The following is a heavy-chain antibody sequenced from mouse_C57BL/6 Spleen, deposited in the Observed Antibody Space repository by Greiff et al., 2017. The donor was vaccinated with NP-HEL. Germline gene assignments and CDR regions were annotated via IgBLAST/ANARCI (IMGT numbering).Heavy chain of an antibody. V-gene: IGHV3-6*01. D-gene: IGHD1-1*01. Sequence: EVQLQESGPGLVKPSQSLSLTCSVTGYSITSGYYWNWIRQFPGNKLEWMGYISYDGSNNYNPSLKNRISITRDTSKNQFFLKLNSVTTEDTATYYCAIITTDWYFDVWGTGTTVTVSS. CDR2: ISYDGSN. CDR3: AIITTDWYFDV. J-gene: IGHJ1*03. CDR1: GYSITSGYY.